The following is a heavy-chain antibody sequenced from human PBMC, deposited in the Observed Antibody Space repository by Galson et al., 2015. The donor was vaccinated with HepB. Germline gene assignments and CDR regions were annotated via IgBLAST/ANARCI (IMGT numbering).Heavy chain of an antibody. CDR3: ASVYNSGWWVDY. J-gene: IGHJ4*02. Sequence: SLRLSCAASEFTVRSNYMSWVRQAPGKGLEWVSVFPSGGNAYYADSVKGRFTISRDNSKNTLYLQMNSLRVEDTAVYYCASVYNSGWWVDYWGQGTLVTVSS. D-gene: IGHD6-19*01. CDR2: FPSGGNA. V-gene: IGHV3-66*01. CDR1: EFTVRSNY.